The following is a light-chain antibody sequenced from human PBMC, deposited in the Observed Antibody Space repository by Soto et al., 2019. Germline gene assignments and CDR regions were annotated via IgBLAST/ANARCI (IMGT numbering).Light chain of an antibody. V-gene: IGKV1-33*01. CDR1: QDIDNH. J-gene: IGKJ2*01. CDR2: DAS. CDR3: QHFHTLPYT. Sequence: DVQMTQSPSSLSASVGDRVTITCQASQDIDNHLNWFQQKPGKAPKLLIYDASNLQTGVSSRFSGSGSGTHFTFPISSLHPEDIATYYCQHFHTLPYTFGLGTKLEIK.